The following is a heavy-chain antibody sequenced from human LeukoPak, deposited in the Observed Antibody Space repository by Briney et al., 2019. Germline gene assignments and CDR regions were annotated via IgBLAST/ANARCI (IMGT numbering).Heavy chain of an antibody. V-gene: IGHV3-7*01. D-gene: IGHD5-18*01. CDR1: GFSFSSSW. J-gene: IGHJ4*02. Sequence: PGGSLRLSCAASGFSFSSSWMTWVRQAPGKGLEWVANIKEDEREIYDVDSVKGRFTASRDNAKNSLYLQMNSLRAEDTAVYYCARILTYSYGLDYWGQGILATVSS. CDR2: IKEDEREI. CDR3: ARILTYSYGLDY.